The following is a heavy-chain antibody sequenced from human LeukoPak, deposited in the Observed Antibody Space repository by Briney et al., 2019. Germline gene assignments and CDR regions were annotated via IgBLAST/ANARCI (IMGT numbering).Heavy chain of an antibody. D-gene: IGHD3-3*01. V-gene: IGHV4-59*01. CDR3: ASSYYDFWSGYSVDYYMDV. CDR2: IYYSGST. J-gene: IGHJ6*03. CDR1: GGSISSYY. Sequence: SETLSLTCTVSGGSISSYYWSWIRQPPGKGLEWIGYIYYSGSTNYNPSLKSRVTISVDTSKNQFSLKLSSVTATDTAVYYCASSYYDFWSGYSVDYYMDVWGKGTTVTVSS.